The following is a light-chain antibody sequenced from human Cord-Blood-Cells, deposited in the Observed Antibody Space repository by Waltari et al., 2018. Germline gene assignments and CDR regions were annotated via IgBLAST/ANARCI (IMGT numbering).Light chain of an antibody. CDR2: GKN. J-gene: IGLJ1*01. V-gene: IGLV3-19*01. Sequence: SSELTQDPAVSVALGQTVRITCQGDSLRSYYASWYQQKPGQAPVLVIYGKNNRPSGIPDRFSGSSSGNIASLTITGAQAEDEADYYCNSRDSSGNPYVFGTGTKVTVL. CDR3: NSRDSSGNPYV. CDR1: SLRSYY.